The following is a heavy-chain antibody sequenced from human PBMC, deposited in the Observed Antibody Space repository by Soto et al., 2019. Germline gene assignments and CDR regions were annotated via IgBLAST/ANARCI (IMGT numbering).Heavy chain of an antibody. V-gene: IGHV3-21*01. CDR1: GFTFSSYS. J-gene: IGHJ4*02. CDR3: AVDYDFWSGYYRDY. D-gene: IGHD3-3*01. Sequence: GGSLRLSCAASGFTFSSYSMNWVRQAPGKGLEWVSSISSSSSYIYYADSVKGRFTISRDNAKNSLYLQMNSLRAEDTVVYYCAVDYDFWSGYYRDYWGQGTLVTVSS. CDR2: ISSSSSYI.